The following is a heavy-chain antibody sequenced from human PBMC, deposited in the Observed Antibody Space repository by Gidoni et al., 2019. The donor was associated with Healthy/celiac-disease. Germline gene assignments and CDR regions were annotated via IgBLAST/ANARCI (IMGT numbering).Heavy chain of an antibody. Sequence: QVQLVESGGGVVQPGRSLRLSCAASGFTFSSYGMHWVRQAPGKGLEWVGVIWYDGSNKYYADSVKGRFTISRDNSKNTLYLQMNSLRAEDTAVYYCARDKALMVYAMGVDYGMDVWGQGTTVTVSS. CDR1: GFTFSSYG. V-gene: IGHV3-33*01. J-gene: IGHJ6*02. CDR3: ARDKALMVYAMGVDYGMDV. D-gene: IGHD2-8*01. CDR2: IWYDGSNK.